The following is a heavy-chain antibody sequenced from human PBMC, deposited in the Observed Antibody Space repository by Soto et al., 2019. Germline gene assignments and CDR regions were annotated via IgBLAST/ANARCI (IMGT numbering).Heavy chain of an antibody. CDR2: IYYSGST. Sequence: SETLSLTCTVSGGSISSGGYYWSWIRQHPGKGLEWIGYIYYSGSTYYNPSLKSRVTISVDTSKNQFSLKLSSVTAADTAVYYCARGPDTIFGVVIIFRHWGQGTLVTVSS. CDR3: ARGPDTIFGVVIIFRH. J-gene: IGHJ4*02. V-gene: IGHV4-31*03. D-gene: IGHD3-3*01. CDR1: GGSISSGGYY.